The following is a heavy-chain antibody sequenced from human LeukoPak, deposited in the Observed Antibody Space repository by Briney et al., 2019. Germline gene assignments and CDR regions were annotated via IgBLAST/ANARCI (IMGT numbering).Heavy chain of an antibody. CDR1: GFTFSTYG. J-gene: IGHJ4*02. D-gene: IGHD6-19*01. Sequence: GGSLRLSCAASGFTFSTYGMHWVRQAPGKGLEWVAVISYDGSNKYYADSVKGRFSISRDNSKNTLYLQMNSLRAEDTAVYYCAKVPGDRIIAVAGTGEDYFDYWGQGTLVTVSS. CDR3: AKVPGDRIIAVAGTGEDYFDY. V-gene: IGHV3-30*18. CDR2: ISYDGSNK.